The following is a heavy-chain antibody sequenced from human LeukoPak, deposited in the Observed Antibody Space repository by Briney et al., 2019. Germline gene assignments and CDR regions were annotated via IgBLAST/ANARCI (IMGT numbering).Heavy chain of an antibody. J-gene: IGHJ4*02. CDR2: ISGSGGST. Sequence: QSGGSLRLSCAASGFTFSSYAMSWVRQAPGKGLEWVSAISGSGGSTYYADSVKGRFTISRDNSKNTLYLQMNSLRAEDTAVYYCAKDHFHRYYYDSSGYYPFDYWGQGTLVTVSS. CDR1: GFTFSSYA. V-gene: IGHV3-23*01. CDR3: AKDHFHRYYYDSSGYYPFDY. D-gene: IGHD3-22*01.